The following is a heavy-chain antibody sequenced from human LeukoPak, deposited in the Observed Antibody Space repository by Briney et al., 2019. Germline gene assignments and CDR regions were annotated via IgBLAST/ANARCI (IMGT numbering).Heavy chain of an antibody. CDR3: ARDKGYSSDY. Sequence: GGSLRLSCAASGFTFSSYWMHWVRQAPGQGLVWVSLISQDGSNTRYADSVQGRFTISRDNAKNTLYLQMDSLRAEDTAVYYCARDKGYSSDYWGQGTPVTVSS. D-gene: IGHD2-15*01. CDR2: ISQDGSNT. J-gene: IGHJ4*02. CDR1: GFTFSSYW. V-gene: IGHV3-74*01.